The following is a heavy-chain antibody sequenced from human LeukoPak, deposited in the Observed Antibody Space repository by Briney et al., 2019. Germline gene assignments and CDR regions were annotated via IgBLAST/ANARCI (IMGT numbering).Heavy chain of an antibody. D-gene: IGHD1-26*01. CDR3: TRESGAFSPFGF. CDR1: GGSILTTNW. Sequence: PSGTVSLTCAVSGGSILTTNWWSWVRQPPEKGLEWIGEVHLSGASNYNPSLKSRVNMSIDKSKNQLSLELTSVTAADTAIYYCTRESGAFSPFGFWGQGTLVTVSS. CDR2: VHLSGAS. V-gene: IGHV4-4*02. J-gene: IGHJ4*02.